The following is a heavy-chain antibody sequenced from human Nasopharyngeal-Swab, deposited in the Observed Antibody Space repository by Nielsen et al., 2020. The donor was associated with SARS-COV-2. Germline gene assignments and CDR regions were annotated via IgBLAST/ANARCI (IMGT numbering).Heavy chain of an antibody. CDR1: GFTFSTYW. CDR2: INRDGSST. CDR3: VRGSSGWYGIDY. V-gene: IGHV3-74*01. Sequence: GESLKISCAASGFTFSTYWMHWVRQPPGKGLVWVSRINRDGSSTRYADSVKGRFTISRDNAKNTLYLQMDSLRAEDMAVYYCVRGSSGWYGIDYWGQGTLVTVSS. J-gene: IGHJ4*02. D-gene: IGHD6-19*01.